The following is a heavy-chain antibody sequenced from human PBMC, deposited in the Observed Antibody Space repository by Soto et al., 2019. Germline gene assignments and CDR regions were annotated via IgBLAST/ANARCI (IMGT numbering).Heavy chain of an antibody. V-gene: IGHV5-51*01. D-gene: IGHD6-6*01. CDR3: ARRASSSVTTPYGMDV. Sequence: PGASLKISCKASGYSFTTYWIGWVRQMPGKGLEWMGIIYPGDSDTRYSPSFQGQVTISADKSVSTAYLQWSSLKASDTAMYYCARRASSSVTTPYGMDVWGQGTTVTVSS. CDR1: GYSFTTYW. J-gene: IGHJ6*02. CDR2: IYPGDSDT.